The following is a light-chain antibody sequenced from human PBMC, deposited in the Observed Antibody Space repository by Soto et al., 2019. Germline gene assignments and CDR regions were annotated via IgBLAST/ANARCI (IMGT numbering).Light chain of an antibody. Sequence: DIQMTQSPSTLSASVGDRVTITCRASHSISSWLAWYQQKPGKAPNLLIYAASTLESGVPSRFSGSGSGTEFTLTISSLQPDDFATYYCQQYYSYPWTFGQGTKVDIK. J-gene: IGKJ1*01. CDR1: HSISSW. CDR3: QQYYSYPWT. V-gene: IGKV1-5*01. CDR2: AAS.